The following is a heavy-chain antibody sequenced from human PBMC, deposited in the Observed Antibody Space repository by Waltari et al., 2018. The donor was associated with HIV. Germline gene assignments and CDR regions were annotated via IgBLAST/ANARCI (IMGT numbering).Heavy chain of an antibody. J-gene: IGHJ6*02. D-gene: IGHD3-10*01. CDR3: ARGRWTMVRGVIQAYYYYYGMDV. Sequence: QVQLQQWGAGLLKSSETLSLTCAVYGGSFSGYSWSWIRQPPGKGLEWIGEIYHSGSTNYNPSLKSRVTISVDTSKNQFSLKLSSVTAADTAVYYCARGRWTMVRGVIQAYYYYYGMDVWGQGTTVTVSS. CDR1: GGSFSGYS. CDR2: IYHSGST. V-gene: IGHV4-34*01.